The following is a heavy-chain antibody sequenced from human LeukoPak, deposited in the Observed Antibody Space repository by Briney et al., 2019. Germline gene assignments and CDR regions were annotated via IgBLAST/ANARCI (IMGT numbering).Heavy chain of an antibody. J-gene: IGHJ4*02. Sequence: GGSLRLSCAASGFTFSGSAMHWVRQASGKGLEWVGRIRSKANSYATAYAASVKGRFTISRDNAKNTLYLQMSSLRAEDTAVYYCAGTNWNDFDYWGQGTLVTVSS. CDR2: IRSKANSYAT. D-gene: IGHD1-1*01. CDR1: GFTFSGSA. CDR3: AGTNWNDFDY. V-gene: IGHV3-73*01.